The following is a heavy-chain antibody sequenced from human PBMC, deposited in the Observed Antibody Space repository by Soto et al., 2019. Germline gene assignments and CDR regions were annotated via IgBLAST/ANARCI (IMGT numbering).Heavy chain of an antibody. CDR3: ARGGRDYDFWSGYYSEYYYYGMDV. D-gene: IGHD3-3*01. J-gene: IGHJ6*02. CDR2: INHSGST. CDR1: GGSFSGYY. Sequence: VQLQQWGAGLLKPSETLSLTCAVYGGSFSGYYWSWIRQPPGKGLEWIGEINHSGSTNYNPSLKSRVTISVDTSKNQFSLKLSSVTAADTAVCYCARGGRDYDFWSGYYSEYYYYGMDVWGQGTTVTVSS. V-gene: IGHV4-34*01.